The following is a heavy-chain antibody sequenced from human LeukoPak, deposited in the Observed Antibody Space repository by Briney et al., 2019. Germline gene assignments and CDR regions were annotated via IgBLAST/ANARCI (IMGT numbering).Heavy chain of an antibody. V-gene: IGHV1-69*13. D-gene: IGHD3-22*01. CDR1: GGTFSSYA. J-gene: IGHJ4*02. CDR2: IIPIFGTA. CDR3: ARDLHYYDSSGYYDLDY. Sequence: SEKVSCKASGGTFSSYAISWVRQAPGQGLERMGGIIPIFGTANYAQKFQGRVTITADESTSTAYMELSSLRSEDTAVYYCARDLHYYDSSGYYDLDYWGQGTLVTVSS.